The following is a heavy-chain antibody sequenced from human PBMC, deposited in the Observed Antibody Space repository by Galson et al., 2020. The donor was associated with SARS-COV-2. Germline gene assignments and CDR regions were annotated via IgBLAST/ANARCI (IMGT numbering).Heavy chain of an antibody. V-gene: IGHV4-30-4*07. D-gene: IGHD3-22*01. Sequence: TLSLTCAVSGGSISSGAYSWSWIRQPPGKGLEWIGYMYYSGSTYYNPSLKSRVTISVDTSKNQFSLKLSSVIAADTAVYYCARSLYKYYYDSSGSKDAFDIWGQGTMVTVSS. CDR3: ARSLYKYYYDSSGSKDAFDI. CDR1: GGSISSGAYS. J-gene: IGHJ3*02. CDR2: MYYSGST.